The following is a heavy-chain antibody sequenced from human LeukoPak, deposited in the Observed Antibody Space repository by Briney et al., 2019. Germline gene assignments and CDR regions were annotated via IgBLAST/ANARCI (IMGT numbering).Heavy chain of an antibody. Sequence: SQTLSLTCALSGDSVSSNSAAWNWIRQSPSRGLEWLGRTYYRSKWYNDYAVSVKSRITINPDTSKNQFSLKLSSVTAADTAVYYCARASFGVVRRRATFSSWFDPWGQGTLVTVSS. V-gene: IGHV6-1*01. CDR1: GDSVSSNSAA. CDR3: ARASFGVVRRRATFSSWFDP. J-gene: IGHJ5*02. CDR2: TYYRSKWYN. D-gene: IGHD3-3*01.